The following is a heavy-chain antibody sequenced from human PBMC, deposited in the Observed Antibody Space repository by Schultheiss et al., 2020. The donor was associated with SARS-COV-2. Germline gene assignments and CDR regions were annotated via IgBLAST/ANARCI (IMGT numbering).Heavy chain of an antibody. CDR3: ARGDKFDY. D-gene: IGHD3-9*01. CDR1: GGSFSGYY. V-gene: IGHV4-34*01. Sequence: SQTLSLTCAVYGGSFSGYYWSWIRQPPGKGLEWIGEINHSGSTYYNPSLKSRVTISVDTSKNQFSLKLSSVTAADTAVYYCARGDKFDYWGQGTLVTVSS. J-gene: IGHJ4*02. CDR2: INHSGST.